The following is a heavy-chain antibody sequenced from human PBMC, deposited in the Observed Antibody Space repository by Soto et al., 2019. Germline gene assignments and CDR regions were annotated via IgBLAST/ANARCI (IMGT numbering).Heavy chain of an antibody. CDR2: INSDGSST. Sequence: GGSLRLSCTASGLIFRSYWMPWVRQAPGKGLVWVSWINSDGSSTSYADSVKGRFTISRDNAKNTLYLQMNSLRAEDTAVYYCASGGSSLNFDSWGQGTLVTVSS. CDR3: ASGGSSLNFDS. CDR1: GLIFRSYW. D-gene: IGHD6-6*01. V-gene: IGHV3-74*01. J-gene: IGHJ4*02.